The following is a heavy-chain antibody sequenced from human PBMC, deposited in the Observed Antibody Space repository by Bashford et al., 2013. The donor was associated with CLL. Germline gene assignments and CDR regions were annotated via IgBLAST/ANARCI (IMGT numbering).Heavy chain of an antibody. Sequence: SETLSLTCAVYGGSFSGYYWSWIRQPPGKGLEWIGEINHSGSTNYNPSLKSRVTISVDTSKNQFSLKLSSVTAADTAVYYCATNTRDIVVVPADPKPVPDDNWFDPWGQGTLVTVSS. V-gene: IGHV4-34*01. CDR3: ATNTRDIVVVPADPKPVPDDNWFDP. J-gene: IGHJ5*02. CDR1: GGSFSGYY. CDR2: INHSGST. D-gene: IGHD2-2*01.